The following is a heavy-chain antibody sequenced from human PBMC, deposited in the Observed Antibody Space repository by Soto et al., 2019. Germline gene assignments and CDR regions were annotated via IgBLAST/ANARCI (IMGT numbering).Heavy chain of an antibody. CDR1: GFTFSSYA. V-gene: IGHV3-23*01. CDR3: AKDLGAYDSSGYFDY. Sequence: GGSRRLSCAASGFTFSSYAMSWVRQAPGKGLEWVSAISGSGGSTYYADSVKGRFTISRDNSKNTLYLQMNSLRAEDTAVYYCAKDLGAYDSSGYFDYWGQGTLVTVSS. CDR2: ISGSGGST. D-gene: IGHD3-22*01. J-gene: IGHJ4*02.